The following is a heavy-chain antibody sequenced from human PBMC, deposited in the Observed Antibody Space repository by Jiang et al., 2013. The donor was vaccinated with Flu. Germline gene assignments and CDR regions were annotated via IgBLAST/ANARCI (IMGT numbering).Heavy chain of an antibody. CDR3: ARGPGFKGLGDGPLMGTFDY. D-gene: IGHD3-16*01. CDR2: INPSGGST. J-gene: IGHJ4*02. V-gene: IGHV1-46*01. CDR1: GYTFATYY. Sequence: SVKVSCKASGYTFATYYMHWVRQAPGQGLEWMGIINPSGGSTSYAQKFQGRVTMTRDTSTSTVYMELSSLRSEDTAVYYCARGPGFKGLGDGPLMGTFDYWGQGTLVTVSS.